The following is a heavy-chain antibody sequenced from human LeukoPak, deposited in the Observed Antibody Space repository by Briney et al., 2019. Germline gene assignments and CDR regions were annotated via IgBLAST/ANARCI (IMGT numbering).Heavy chain of an antibody. CDR1: GFTFSSYD. D-gene: IGHD3-10*01. J-gene: IGHJ6*02. V-gene: IGHV3-13*01. Sequence: GGSLRLSCAGSGFTFSSYDMHWVRQAAGKGLEWVAAIDTAGVTYHPGSVRGRFTISRENAKNSFFLQMNSLRAGDTAVYYCARGGYFGSGPMDVWGQGTTVTVSS. CDR3: ARGGYFGSGPMDV. CDR2: IDTAGVT.